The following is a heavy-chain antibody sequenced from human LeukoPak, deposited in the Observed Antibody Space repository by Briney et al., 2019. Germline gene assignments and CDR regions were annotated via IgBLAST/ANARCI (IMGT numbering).Heavy chain of an antibody. D-gene: IGHD2-21*02. Sequence: SETLSLTCTVSGGSISSSTYYWGWIRQPPGKGLEWIGSIYYDGSTNYNPSLKSRVTISVDTSKNQFSLKLASVTAADTVMYYCTRHGLAYCGGDCSFDHWGQGALVTVSS. CDR2: IYYDGST. CDR3: TRHGLAYCGGDCSFDH. CDR1: GGSISSSTYY. V-gene: IGHV4-39*01. J-gene: IGHJ4*02.